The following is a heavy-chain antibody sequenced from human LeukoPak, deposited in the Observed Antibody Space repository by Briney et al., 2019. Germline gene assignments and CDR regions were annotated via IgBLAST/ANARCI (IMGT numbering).Heavy chain of an antibody. CDR3: ASEGQRVPPYYDFWSGFY. D-gene: IGHD3-3*01. V-gene: IGHV3-53*01. J-gene: IGHJ4*02. CDR2: IYSGGST. CDR1: GFTVSSNY. Sequence: PGGSLRLSCAASGFTVSSNYMSWVRQAPGKGLEWVSVIYSGGSTYYADSVKGRFTISRDNSKNSLYLQMNSLRAEDTAVYYCASEGQRVPPYYDFWSGFYWGQGALVTVSP.